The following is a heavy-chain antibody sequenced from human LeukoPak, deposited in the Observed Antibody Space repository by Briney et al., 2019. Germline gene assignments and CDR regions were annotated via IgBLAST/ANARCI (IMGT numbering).Heavy chain of an antibody. J-gene: IGHJ4*02. Sequence: ASVKVSCKASGGTFSSYAISWVRQAPGQGLEWMGWMNPNSGNTGYAQKFQGRVTMTRNTSISTAYMELSSLRSEDTAVYYCARGWGPYSSSWYDYWGQGTLVTVSS. CDR2: MNPNSGNT. CDR3: ARGWGPYSSSWYDY. V-gene: IGHV1-8*02. D-gene: IGHD6-13*01. CDR1: GGTFSSYA.